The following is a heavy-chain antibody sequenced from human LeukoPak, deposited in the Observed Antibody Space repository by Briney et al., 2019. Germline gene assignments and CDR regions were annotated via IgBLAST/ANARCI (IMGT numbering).Heavy chain of an antibody. CDR1: GGSISSHY. J-gene: IGHJ4*02. Sequence: SETLSLTCTVSGGSISSHYWSWIRQPPGKGLEWIGYIYYSGSTNYNPSLKSRVTISVDTSKNQFSLKLSSVTAADTAVYYCAREVRAVRGVIALFDYWGQGTLVTVSS. V-gene: IGHV4-59*11. D-gene: IGHD3-10*01. CDR3: AREVRAVRGVIALFDY. CDR2: IYYSGST.